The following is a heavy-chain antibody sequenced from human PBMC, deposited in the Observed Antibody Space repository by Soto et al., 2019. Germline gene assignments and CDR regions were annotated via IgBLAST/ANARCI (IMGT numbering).Heavy chain of an antibody. D-gene: IGHD6-13*01. CDR1: GFSLSTSGMC. J-gene: IGHJ5*02. CDR2: IDWDDDK. V-gene: IGHV2-70*01. CDR3: ARSGRYSSSWYENWFDT. Sequence: SGPTLVNPTQTLTLTCTFSGFSLSTSGMCVSWIRQPPGKALEWLALIDWDDDKYYSTSLKTRLTISKDTSKNQVVLTMTNMDPVDTATYYCARSGRYSSSWYENWFDTWGQGTLVTVSS.